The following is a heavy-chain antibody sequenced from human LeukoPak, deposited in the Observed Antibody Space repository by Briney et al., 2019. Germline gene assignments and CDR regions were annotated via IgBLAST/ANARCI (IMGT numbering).Heavy chain of an antibody. J-gene: IGHJ4*02. CDR2: INSDGSST. D-gene: IGHD5-18*01. CDR3: PRGGKYSYGHFDY. V-gene: IGHV3-74*01. CDR1: GFTFSSYA. Sequence: GGSLRLSCAASGFTFSSYAMSWVRQAPGKGLVWVSRINSDGSSTSYADSVKGRFTISRDNAKNTLYLQVSSLRVEDTAVYYCPRGGKYSYGHFDYWGQGTLVTVSS.